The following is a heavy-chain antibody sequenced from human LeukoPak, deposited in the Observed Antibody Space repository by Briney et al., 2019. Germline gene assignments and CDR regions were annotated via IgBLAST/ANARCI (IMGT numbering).Heavy chain of an antibody. CDR2: INPSDGTT. J-gene: IGHJ6*03. V-gene: IGHV1-46*01. CDR1: GYTFTTHL. D-gene: IGHD5-18*01. Sequence: ASVNVSCKAFGYTFTTHLVHWVRQAAGQGLAGMGMINPSDGTTRYAQNFQGRVTMTPDTSTSTAYMELRSQRPDDTAVYYCSRARYSYGETYYHYYYMDGWGKGTTVTVSS. CDR3: SRARYSYGETYYHYYYMDG.